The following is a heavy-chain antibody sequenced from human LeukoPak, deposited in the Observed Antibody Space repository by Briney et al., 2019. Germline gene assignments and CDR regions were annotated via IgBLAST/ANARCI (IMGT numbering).Heavy chain of an antibody. Sequence: PGGSLRLSCVASGLTFSNCELNWVRQAPGKGLEWISYISSSGSTSYYADSVKGRFTIPRDNAKNSLFLQMNSLRAEDTAVYYCARSGYSSGWHDYWGQGTLVTVSS. J-gene: IGHJ4*02. CDR2: ISSSGSTS. D-gene: IGHD6-19*01. V-gene: IGHV3-48*03. CDR3: ARSGYSSGWHDY. CDR1: GLTFSNCE.